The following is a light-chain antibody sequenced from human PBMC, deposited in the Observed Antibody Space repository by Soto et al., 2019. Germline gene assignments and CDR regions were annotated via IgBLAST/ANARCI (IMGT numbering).Light chain of an antibody. V-gene: IGLV2-14*01. J-gene: IGLJ2*01. CDR2: DVT. Sequence: QSVLTQPASVSGSPGQSITIPCTGTASDVASHNAVSRYQQYPGKAPKLIIYDVTDRPSGVSYRFSGSKSGITASLTISGLQAEDEADYYCSSYRSRTTPVVFGGGTQLTVL. CDR3: SSYRSRTTPVV. CDR1: ASDVASHNA.